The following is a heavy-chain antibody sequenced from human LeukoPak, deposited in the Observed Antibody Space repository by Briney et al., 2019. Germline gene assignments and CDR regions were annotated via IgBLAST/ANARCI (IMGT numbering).Heavy chain of an antibody. D-gene: IGHD2-8*01. CDR1: GGSISSSNW. CDR3: ASLLKSPHYYFDY. Sequence: SGTLSLTCADSGGSISSSNWWSWVRQPPGKGLEWIGEIYHSGSTNYNPSLKSRVTISVDKSKNQFSLKLSSVTAADTAVYYCASLLKSPHYYFDYWGQGTLVTVSS. CDR2: IYHSGST. J-gene: IGHJ4*02. V-gene: IGHV4-4*02.